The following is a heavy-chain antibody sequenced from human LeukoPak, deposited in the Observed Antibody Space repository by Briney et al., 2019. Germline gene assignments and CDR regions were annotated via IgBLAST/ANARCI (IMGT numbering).Heavy chain of an antibody. CDR2: IRGDGSDQ. D-gene: IGHD5-18*01. V-gene: IGHV3-30*02. CDR3: AKSDGGGPGYGTDI. J-gene: IGHJ3*02. Sequence: GGSLRLSCVASRFSFRKYAMYWGRQAPGKGLEWVAFIRGDGSDQYHADSVKGRFTISRDNSKNTLYLQMTSLRPEDAAMYHCAKSDGGGPGYGTDIWGRGTMVTVSS. CDR1: RFSFRKYA.